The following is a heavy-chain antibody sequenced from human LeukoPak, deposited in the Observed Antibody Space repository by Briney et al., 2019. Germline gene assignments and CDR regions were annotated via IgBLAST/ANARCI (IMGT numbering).Heavy chain of an antibody. Sequence: ASVKVSCKASGYTFSDYCMYWVRQAPGQGLEWMGWIKPNSGGTNYAQKFQGRVTMTRDTSINTAYMELSGLRFDDTAVYYCARARFSSSWYVPYFDYWGQGILVTVSS. CDR2: IKPNSGGT. D-gene: IGHD6-13*01. J-gene: IGHJ4*02. V-gene: IGHV1-2*02. CDR1: GYTFSDYC. CDR3: ARARFSSSWYVPYFDY.